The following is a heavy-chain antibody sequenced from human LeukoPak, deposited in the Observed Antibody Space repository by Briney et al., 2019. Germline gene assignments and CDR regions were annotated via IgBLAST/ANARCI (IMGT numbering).Heavy chain of an antibody. CDR3: AKCGQWLVMGWGWIPGDNYYYMDV. D-gene: IGHD6-19*01. CDR2: ISGSGGST. J-gene: IGHJ6*03. CDR1: GFTFSSHW. V-gene: IGHV3-23*01. Sequence: PGGSLRLSCAASGFTFSSHWMSWVRQAPGKGLEWVSAISGSGGSTYYADSVKGRFTISRDNSKNTLYLQMNSLRAEDTAVYYCAKCGQWLVMGWGWIPGDNYYYMDVWGKGTTVTVSS.